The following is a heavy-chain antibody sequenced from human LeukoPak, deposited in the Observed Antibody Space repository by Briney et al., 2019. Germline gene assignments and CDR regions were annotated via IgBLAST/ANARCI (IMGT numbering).Heavy chain of an antibody. CDR2: ISSSSSYI. CDR1: GFTFSSYS. CDR3: AKLPGIAAAGYFDY. Sequence: NPGGSLRLSCAASGFTFSSYSMNWVRQAPGKGLEWVSSISSSSSYIYYADSVKGRFTISRDNSKNTLYLQMNSLRAEDTAVYYCAKLPGIAAAGYFDYWGQGTLVTVSS. D-gene: IGHD6-13*01. J-gene: IGHJ4*02. V-gene: IGHV3-21*04.